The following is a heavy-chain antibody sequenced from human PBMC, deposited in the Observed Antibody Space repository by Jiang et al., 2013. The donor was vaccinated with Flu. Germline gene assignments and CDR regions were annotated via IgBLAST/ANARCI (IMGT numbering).Heavy chain of an antibody. CDR1: GFSFTNAW. D-gene: IGHD2-2*01. CDR2: VRSKNDGGTT. CDR3: ATVDCGTTNCPYYYYSLMDV. Sequence: QLLESGGGLVESGGSLRLSCAASGFSFTNAWMNWVRQAPGKGLEWVGRVRSKNDGGTTDYAAPVKGRFTISRDDSKNMLYLQMNSLKVEDTAVYFCATVDCGTTNCPYYYYSLMDVWGQGTTVTVSS. J-gene: IGHJ6*02. V-gene: IGHV3-15*01.